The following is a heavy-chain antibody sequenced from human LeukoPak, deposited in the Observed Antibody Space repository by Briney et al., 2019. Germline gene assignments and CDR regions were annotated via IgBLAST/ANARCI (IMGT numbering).Heavy chain of an antibody. D-gene: IGHD5-24*01. CDR3: AREDGYSDSSEFDY. Sequence: PGGSLRLSCTVSGFTVSSNSMSWVRQAPGKGLEWVSFIYSDNTHYSDSVKGRFTISRDNSKNTLYLQMNSLRAEDTAVYYCAREDGYSDSSEFDYWGQGTLVLVSS. J-gene: IGHJ4*02. V-gene: IGHV3-53*01. CDR1: GFTVSSNS. CDR2: IYSDNT.